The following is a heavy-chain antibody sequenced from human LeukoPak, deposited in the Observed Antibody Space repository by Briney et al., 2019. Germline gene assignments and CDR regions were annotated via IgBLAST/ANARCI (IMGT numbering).Heavy chain of an antibody. CDR3: VRGITMMVD. Sequence: PGGSLRLSCAASGFTFDDYGMSWVRQAPGKGLEWASGINLNGRSRGYADSVKGRFTISRDNAKNSPYLQMNSLRAEDTALYYCVRGITMMVDWGQGTLVTVSS. J-gene: IGHJ4*02. D-gene: IGHD3-22*01. CDR1: GFTFDDYG. CDR2: INLNGRSR. V-gene: IGHV3-20*04.